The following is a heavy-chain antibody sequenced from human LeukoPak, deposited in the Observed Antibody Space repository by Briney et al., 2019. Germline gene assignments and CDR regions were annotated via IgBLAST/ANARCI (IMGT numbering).Heavy chain of an antibody. J-gene: IGHJ6*02. CDR1: GYTFTNYG. V-gene: IGHV1-18*03. CDR2: ISAYNGNT. D-gene: IGHD3-10*01. CDR3: AREGYFGSGIDYYYGLDV. Sequence: GASVKVSCKASGYTFTNYGISWVRQAPGQGLEWMGWISAYNGNTNYAQRLQGRVTMTTDTSTSTAYMELRSLRSDDMAVYYCAREGYFGSGIDYYYGLDVWGQGTKVTVSS.